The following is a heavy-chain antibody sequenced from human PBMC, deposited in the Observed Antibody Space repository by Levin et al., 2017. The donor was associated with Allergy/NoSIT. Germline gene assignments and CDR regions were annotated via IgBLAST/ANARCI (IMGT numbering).Heavy chain of an antibody. Sequence: SGGSLRLSCKGSGYSFTSYWIGWVRQMPGKGLEWMGIIYPGDSDTRYSPSFQGQVTISADKSISTAYLQWSSLKASDTAMYYCARTYYYDSSGYYNYWFDPWGQGTLVTVSS. D-gene: IGHD3-22*01. CDR2: IYPGDSDT. J-gene: IGHJ5*02. CDR1: GYSFTSYW. V-gene: IGHV5-51*01. CDR3: ARTYYYDSSGYYNYWFDP.